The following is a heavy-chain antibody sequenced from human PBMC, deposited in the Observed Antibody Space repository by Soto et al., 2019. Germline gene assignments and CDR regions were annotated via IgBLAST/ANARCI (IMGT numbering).Heavy chain of an antibody. D-gene: IGHD4-17*01. CDR3: EREDYVAMGTRLEY. J-gene: IGHJ4*02. CDR2: ISGSGGSI. Sequence: EVQLLESGGGLVQPGGSLRLSCAASGFTFSSYAMSWVRQAPGKGLEWVSTISGSGGSIYYADSVKGRFTISRDNSKNMLDVQMNSLRAEDTAVNLGEREDYVAMGTRLEYWGQGTLVTVSS. CDR1: GFTFSSYA. V-gene: IGHV3-23*01.